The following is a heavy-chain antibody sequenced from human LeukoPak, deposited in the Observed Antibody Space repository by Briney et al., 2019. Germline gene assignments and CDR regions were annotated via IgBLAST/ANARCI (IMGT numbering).Heavy chain of an antibody. V-gene: IGHV4-59*01. CDR2: IYYTGSS. D-gene: IGHD5-18*01. CDR3: ARRAYSYGHYYYFDF. J-gene: IGHJ4*02. Sequence: PSETLSVTCTVSGGSISSYSWSWIRQPPGKGLEWIRYIYYTGSSNYNPSLKSRVSISLDTSKNHFSLRLSSVTAADTAVYYCARRAYSYGHYYYFDFWGQGTLVTVSS. CDR1: GGSISSYS.